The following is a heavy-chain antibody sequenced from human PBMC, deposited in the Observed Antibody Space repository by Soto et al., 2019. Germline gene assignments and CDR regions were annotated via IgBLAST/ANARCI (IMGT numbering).Heavy chain of an antibody. J-gene: IGHJ4*02. CDR1: GYAFTSYG. CDR2: ISGYNGNT. CDR3: AREGLLGY. D-gene: IGHD2-15*01. V-gene: IGHV1-18*01. Sequence: QVRLVQSGAEVKQPGASVKVSCKASGYAFTSYGFSWVRQAPGQGLEWMGWISGYNGNTNYAQNLQGRVTLTTDTYTSTGYRELRNLRSDDTAVYYCAREGLLGYWGQGTLVTVSS.